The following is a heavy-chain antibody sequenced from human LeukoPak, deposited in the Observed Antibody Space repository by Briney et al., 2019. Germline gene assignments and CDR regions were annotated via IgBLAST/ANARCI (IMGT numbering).Heavy chain of an antibody. V-gene: IGHV3-30*02. J-gene: IGHJ5*02. D-gene: IGHD6-13*01. Sequence: PGGSLRLSCAASGFTFSSYGMHWVRQAPGKGLEWVAFIRYDGSNKYYADSVKGRFTISRDNSKNTLYLQMNSLRAEDTAVYYCAKDSQSVLAAAGTDWFDPWGQGTLVTISS. CDR2: IRYDGSNK. CDR3: AKDSQSVLAAAGTDWFDP. CDR1: GFTFSSYG.